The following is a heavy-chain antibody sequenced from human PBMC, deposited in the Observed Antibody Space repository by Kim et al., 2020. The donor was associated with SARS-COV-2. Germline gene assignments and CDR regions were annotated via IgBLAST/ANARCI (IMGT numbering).Heavy chain of an antibody. CDR3: ARWTVSFDY. J-gene: IGHJ4*02. Sequence: GESLKISCKGSGYSFTSSWIGWVRQMPGRGLEWMAIIYPGDSDTRYSPSFQGQVTISADKSISTAYLQRRSLKASDTAMYYCARWTVSFDYRRQGTRVTV. CDR1: GYSFTSSW. V-gene: IGHV5-51*01. CDR2: IYPGDSDT.